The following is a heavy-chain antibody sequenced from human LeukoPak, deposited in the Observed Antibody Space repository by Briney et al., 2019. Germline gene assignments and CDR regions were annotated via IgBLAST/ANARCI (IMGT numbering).Heavy chain of an antibody. CDR3: ARSFYHYKSGSYLRPFDY. CDR1: GYTFTSCY. Sequence: ASVKVSCKASGYTFTSCYMHWVRQAPGQGLEWMGIINPSGGSTSYAQKFQGRVTMTRDMSTSTVYMELSSLRSEDTAVYYCARSFYHYKSGSYLRPFDYWGQGTLVTVSS. CDR2: INPSGGST. V-gene: IGHV1-46*01. J-gene: IGHJ4*02. D-gene: IGHD3-10*01.